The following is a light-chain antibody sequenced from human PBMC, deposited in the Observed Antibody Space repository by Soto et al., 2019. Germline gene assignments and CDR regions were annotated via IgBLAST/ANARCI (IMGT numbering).Light chain of an antibody. J-gene: IGKJ4*01. V-gene: IGKV3-11*01. Sequence: EIVLTQSPATLSLSPGERATLSCRASQSVSSDLAWYQQKPGQAPRLLIYDVSGRATGVPARFSGSGSGTDFTLTISGLEPEDFAVYYCQQRDSWPLTFGGGTKVEVK. CDR1: QSVSSD. CDR2: DVS. CDR3: QQRDSWPLT.